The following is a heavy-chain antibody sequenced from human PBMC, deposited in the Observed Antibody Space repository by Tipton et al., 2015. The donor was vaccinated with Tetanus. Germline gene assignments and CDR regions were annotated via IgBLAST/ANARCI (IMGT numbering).Heavy chain of an antibody. V-gene: IGHV4-59*12. CDR2: VDDSGST. D-gene: IGHD3-10*01. Sequence: TLSLTCTVSGVSISSYYWSWIRQSPGKGLEWIGEVDDSGSTNYSPSLKSRVTISLDTSKNEFSLTLGSVTAADTAVYYCARDRGVRGGYYYYHGMDVWGQGTTVTVSS. CDR1: GVSISSYY. CDR3: ARDRGVRGGYYYYHGMDV. J-gene: IGHJ6*02.